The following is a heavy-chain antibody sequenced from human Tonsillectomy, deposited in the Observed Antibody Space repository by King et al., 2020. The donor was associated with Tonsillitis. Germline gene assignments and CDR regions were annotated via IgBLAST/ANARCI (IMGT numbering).Heavy chain of an antibody. J-gene: IGHJ3*02. Sequence: VQLVESGGGVVQRGRSLIISCAASGCSFSIHGMHWVRQAPGKGLEGVADIWFDGSNTYYGDTLKGRFSIARDNSQNTLYLQMNSLRAEDTAVYYCARGSGSPTAAAFDIWGQGTMVTVSS. V-gene: IGHV3-33*08. CDR1: GCSFSIHG. D-gene: IGHD3-10*01. CDR2: IWFDGSNT. CDR3: ARGSGSPTAAAFDI.